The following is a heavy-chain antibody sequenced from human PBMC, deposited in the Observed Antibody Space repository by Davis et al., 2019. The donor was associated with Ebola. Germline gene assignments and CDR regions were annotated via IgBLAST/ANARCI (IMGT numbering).Heavy chain of an antibody. CDR2: ISYDGSNK. Sequence: PGGSLRLSCAASGFTFSSYGMHWVRQAPGKGLEWVAVISYDGSNKYYADSVKGRFTISRDNSKNTLYLQMNSLRAEDTAVYYCAKGVARYYYYGMDVWGQGTTVTVSS. J-gene: IGHJ6*02. CDR3: AKGVARYYYYGMDV. CDR1: GFTFSSYG. V-gene: IGHV3-30*18.